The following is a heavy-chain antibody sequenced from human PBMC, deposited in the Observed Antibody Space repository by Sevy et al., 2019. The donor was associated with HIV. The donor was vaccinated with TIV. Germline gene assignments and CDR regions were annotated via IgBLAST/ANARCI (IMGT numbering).Heavy chain of an antibody. D-gene: IGHD6-13*01. CDR1: GFSLNNYW. CDR3: VRAIAKDGSF. Sequence: GGCLRLSCVASGFSLNNYWMNWVRQAPGKGLEWLANINQDGSVKYYVESVRGRFTISRDNARNLVFLQMSSLRVDDSALYHCVRAIAKDGSFWGQGTLVTVSS. CDR2: INQDGSVK. J-gene: IGHJ4*02. V-gene: IGHV3-7*01.